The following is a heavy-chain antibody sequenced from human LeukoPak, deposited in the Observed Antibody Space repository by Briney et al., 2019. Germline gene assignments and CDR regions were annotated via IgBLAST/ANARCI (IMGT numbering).Heavy chain of an antibody. CDR2: IKQDGSEK. CDR1: GFTFSSYW. D-gene: IGHD3-10*01. CDR3: ARDQGYYGSGSYYGGEFDY. Sequence: GGSLRLSCAASGFTFSSYWMSWVRQAPGKGLEWVANIKQDGSEKYYVDSVKGRFTISRDNAKNSLYLKMNSLRAEDTAVYYCARDQGYYGSGSYYGGEFDYWGQGTLVTVSS. J-gene: IGHJ4*02. V-gene: IGHV3-7*01.